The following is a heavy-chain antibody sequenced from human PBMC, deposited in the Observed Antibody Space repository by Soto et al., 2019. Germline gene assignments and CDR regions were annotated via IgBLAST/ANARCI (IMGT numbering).Heavy chain of an antibody. Sequence: EVQLVESGGGLVQPGGSLRLSCAASGFTFSSYSMNWVRQAPGKGLEWVSYISSSSSTIYYADSVKGRFTISRDNAKNSLYLQMNSLRAEDTAVYYCARDGYDSSGYQTDFAYWGQGTLVTVSS. CDR3: ARDGYDSSGYQTDFAY. CDR1: GFTFSSYS. D-gene: IGHD3-22*01. J-gene: IGHJ4*02. V-gene: IGHV3-48*01. CDR2: ISSSSSTI.